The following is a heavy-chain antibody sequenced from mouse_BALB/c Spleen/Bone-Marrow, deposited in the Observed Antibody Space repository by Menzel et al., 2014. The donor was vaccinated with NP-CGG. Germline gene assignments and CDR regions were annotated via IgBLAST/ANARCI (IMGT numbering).Heavy chain of an antibody. J-gene: IGHJ4*01. V-gene: IGHV2-9*02. CDR1: GFSLTSYG. CDR3: AIHGAIGYGPHYYAMDY. Sequence: VKLMESGPGLESPSPSLSITCTVSGFSLTSYGVHWVRQPPGKGLEWLGVIWAGGSTNYNSALMSRLSISKDNSKSQVFLKMNSLQTDDTALYYCAIHGAIGYGPHYYAMDYWGQGTSVTVSS. D-gene: IGHD1-1*01. CDR2: IWAGGST.